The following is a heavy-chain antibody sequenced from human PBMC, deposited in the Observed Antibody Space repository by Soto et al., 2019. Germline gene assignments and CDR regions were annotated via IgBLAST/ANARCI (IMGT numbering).Heavy chain of an antibody. CDR2: NYYSGST. D-gene: IGHD2-21*02. CDR1: GGSISSSIYF. J-gene: IGHJ5*02. Sequence: SETLSLTCSVSGGSISSSIYFWGWFRQPPGKGLEWIGSNYYSGSTYYNPSLKSRVTVSVDTSKNQFSLKLSSVTAADTAVYYCARHPSDFWFDPWGQGTLVTVS. V-gene: IGHV4-39*01. CDR3: ARHPSDFWFDP.